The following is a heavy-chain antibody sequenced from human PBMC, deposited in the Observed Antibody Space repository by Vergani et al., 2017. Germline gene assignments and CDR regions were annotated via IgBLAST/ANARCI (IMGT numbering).Heavy chain of an antibody. CDR2: ISYDGSNK. CDR1: GFTFSSYA. Sequence: QVQLVESGGGVVQPGRSLRLSCAASGFTFSSYAMHWVRQAPGKGLEWVAVISYDGSNKYYADSVKGRFTISRDNSKNTLYLQMNSLRAEDTGVYFCATMTYYYDSSAQGGYWGQGTLVTVSS. CDR3: ATMTYYYDSSAQGGY. D-gene: IGHD3-22*01. V-gene: IGHV3-30*04. J-gene: IGHJ4*02.